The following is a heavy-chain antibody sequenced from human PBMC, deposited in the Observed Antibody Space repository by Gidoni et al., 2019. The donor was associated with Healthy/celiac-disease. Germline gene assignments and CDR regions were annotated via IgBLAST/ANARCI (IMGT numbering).Heavy chain of an antibody. CDR1: GFTFSSYG. J-gene: IGHJ3*02. CDR2: IWYDGSNK. Sequence: QVQLVESGGGVAQPGRSLRLPCAASGFTFSSYGMHWVRPGPGKGLEWVAVIWYDGSNKYYADSVKGRFTISRDNSKNTLYLQMNSLRAEDTAVYYCARDGQRAFDIWGQGTMVTVSS. CDR3: ARDGQRAFDI. V-gene: IGHV3-33*01.